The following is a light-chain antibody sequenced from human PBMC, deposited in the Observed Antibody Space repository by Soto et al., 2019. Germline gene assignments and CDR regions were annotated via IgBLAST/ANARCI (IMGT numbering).Light chain of an antibody. CDR2: DVD. Sequence: QSALTQPASVSGSPGQSITISCTGTSSDIGSYNLVSWYQQHPGKVPKLMIYDVDKRPSGVSDRFSGSKSGITASLTISGLQAEDEADYYCCSYVGSSTLAFGGGTKLTVL. V-gene: IGLV2-23*02. CDR1: SSDIGSYNL. J-gene: IGLJ2*01. CDR3: CSYVGSSTLA.